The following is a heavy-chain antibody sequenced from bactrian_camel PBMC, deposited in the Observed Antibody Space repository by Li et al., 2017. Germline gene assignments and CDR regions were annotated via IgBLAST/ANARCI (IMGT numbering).Heavy chain of an antibody. CDR2: IYAGDGRP. V-gene: IGHV3S54*01. CDR1: GYSPLC. CDR3: AAKESYSGTWDRPQTYDY. Sequence: HVQLVESGGGSVQAGESLKLSCAASGYSPLCMGWYRQTPGKDREEVADIYAGDGRPYYADSVKGRFTISRDNTNFTVYPQMNNLKPEDTAMYYCAAKESYSGTWDRPQTYDYWGQGTQVTVS. D-gene: IGHD6*01. J-gene: IGHJ4*01.